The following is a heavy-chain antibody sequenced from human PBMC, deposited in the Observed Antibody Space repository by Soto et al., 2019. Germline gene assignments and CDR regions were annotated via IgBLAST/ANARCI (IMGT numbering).Heavy chain of an antibody. J-gene: IGHJ4*02. CDR2: INAYNGNT. D-gene: IGHD4-17*01. CDR1: GYTFTRYN. Sequence: QVHLVQSGAEVKKPGASVKVSCQAFGYTFTRYNINWVRQAPGQGLEWMGWINAYNGNTNYSEKFQGRVTMSADTTTSTAYMDLRSLTSDDTAVYYCARDRPGRKYGDQPFDYWGQGTLVTVSS. CDR3: ARDRPGRKYGDQPFDY. V-gene: IGHV1-18*01.